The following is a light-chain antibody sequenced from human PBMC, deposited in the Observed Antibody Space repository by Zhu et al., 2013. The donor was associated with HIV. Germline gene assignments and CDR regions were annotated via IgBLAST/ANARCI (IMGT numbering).Light chain of an antibody. CDR2: DTS. Sequence: ETVLTQSPATLSLSPGERATLSCRASQSVSSYLAWYQQKPGQAPRLLIYDTSNRATGIPARFSGSGSGTDFTLTISSLQPEDVATYYCLQHNSYPWTFGQGTKVEIK. V-gene: IGKV3-11*01. CDR3: LQHNSYPWT. J-gene: IGKJ1*01. CDR1: QSVSSY.